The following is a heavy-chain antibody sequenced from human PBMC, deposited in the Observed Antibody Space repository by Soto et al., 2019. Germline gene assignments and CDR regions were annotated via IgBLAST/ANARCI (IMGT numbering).Heavy chain of an antibody. CDR2: IIPIFGTA. D-gene: IGHD3-9*01. CDR3: ARSKIGADYDILTGYPKARSGMDV. J-gene: IGHJ6*02. CDR1: GGTFSSYA. V-gene: IGHV1-69*06. Sequence: SVKVSCKASGGTFSSYAISWVRQAPGQGLEWMGGIIPIFGTANYAQKFQGRVTITADKSTSTAYMELSSLSSEDTAVYYCARSKIGADYDILTGYPKARSGMDVWGQGTTVTVSS.